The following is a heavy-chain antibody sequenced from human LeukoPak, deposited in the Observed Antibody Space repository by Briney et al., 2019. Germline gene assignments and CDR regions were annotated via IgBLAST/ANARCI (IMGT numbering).Heavy chain of an antibody. J-gene: IGHJ4*02. V-gene: IGHV4-59*01. CDR1: GGSISSYY. CDR3: ARGSRWQWLNY. Sequence: SETLSLTCTVSGGSISSYYWSWIRQPPGKGLEWIGYVYYSGSTNYNPSLKSRVTISVDTSKNQFSLKLSSVTAADTAVYYCARGSRWQWLNYWGQGTLATVSS. D-gene: IGHD6-19*01. CDR2: VYYSGST.